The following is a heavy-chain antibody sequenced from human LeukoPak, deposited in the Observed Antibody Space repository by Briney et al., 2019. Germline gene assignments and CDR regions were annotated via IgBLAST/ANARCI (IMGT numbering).Heavy chain of an antibody. V-gene: IGHV3-23*01. D-gene: IGHD3-3*01. CDR2: ICGDCGNT. J-gene: IGHJ4*02. CDR3: ARDVGVVMFDY. Sequence: GGSLRLSCAVSGFTFSDYAMSWVRQTPGKGLEWVSTICGDCGNTHYADSVKGRFTISRDNSKNTLYLQMSSLRAEDSALYYCARDVGVVMFDYWGQGTLVTVSS. CDR1: GFTFSDYA.